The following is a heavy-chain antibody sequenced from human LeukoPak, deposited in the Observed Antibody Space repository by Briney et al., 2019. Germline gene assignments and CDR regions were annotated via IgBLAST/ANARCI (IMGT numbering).Heavy chain of an antibody. J-gene: IGHJ4*02. Sequence: GGSLRLSCAASGFTFSSYWMSWVRQAPGKGLEWVANIKQDGSEKYYVDSVKGRFTISRDNAKNSLYLQMNSLRAEDTAVYYCAKDRLGGSIAVAGKGPFDYWGQGTLVTVSS. CDR1: GFTFSSYW. V-gene: IGHV3-7*03. D-gene: IGHD6-19*01. CDR3: AKDRLGGSIAVAGKGPFDY. CDR2: IKQDGSEK.